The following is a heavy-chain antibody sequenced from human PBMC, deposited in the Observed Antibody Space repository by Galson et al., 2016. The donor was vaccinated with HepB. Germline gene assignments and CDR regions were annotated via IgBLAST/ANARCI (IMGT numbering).Heavy chain of an antibody. CDR1: GESLSGYF. J-gene: IGHJ4*01. D-gene: IGHD3-10*01. CDR2: VNHRGTT. Sequence: SETLSLTCTVSGESLSGYFWSWIRQPPGKGLEWIGEVNHRGTTNYDPSLESRVTISADTSKNQFSLNLSSVTAADTAVYFCASDGFPGFGSFFDYWGHGALVTVSS. V-gene: IGHV4-34*01. CDR3: ASDGFPGFGSFFDY.